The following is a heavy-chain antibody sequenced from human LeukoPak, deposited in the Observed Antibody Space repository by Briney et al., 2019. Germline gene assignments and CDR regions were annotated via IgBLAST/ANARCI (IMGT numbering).Heavy chain of an antibody. CDR1: GFTVSSNY. CDR3: GIEYYYDGSGYFWD. D-gene: IGHD3-22*01. J-gene: IGHJ4*02. Sequence: PGGSLRLSCAASGFTVSSNYMGWVRQAPGKGLEWVSVIYSGGSTYYADSVKGRFTISRDNSKNALYLQMNSLRAEDTAVYYCGIEYYYDGSGYFWDWGQGTLVTVSS. CDR2: IYSGGST. V-gene: IGHV3-66*02.